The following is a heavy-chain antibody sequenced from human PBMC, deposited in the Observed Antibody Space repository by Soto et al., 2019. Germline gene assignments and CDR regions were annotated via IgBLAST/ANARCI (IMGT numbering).Heavy chain of an antibody. CDR3: ARDRGFYCSSTSCHYSYYFDY. CDR2: INPNSGGT. V-gene: IGHV1-2*02. Sequence: ASVKVSCKASGYTFTGYYMHWVRQAPGQGPEWMGWINPNSGGTNYAQKFQGRVTMTRDTSISTAYMELSRLRSDDTAVYYCARDRGFYCSSTSCHYSYYFDYWGQGTLVTVSS. D-gene: IGHD2-2*01. J-gene: IGHJ4*02. CDR1: GYTFTGYY.